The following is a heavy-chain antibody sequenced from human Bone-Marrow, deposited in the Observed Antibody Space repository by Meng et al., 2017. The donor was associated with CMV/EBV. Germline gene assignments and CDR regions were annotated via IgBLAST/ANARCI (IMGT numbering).Heavy chain of an antibody. J-gene: IGHJ4*02. V-gene: IGHV3-20*03. D-gene: IGHD3-10*01. Sequence: SGLPFDDYGMNWVRLVPGKGLEWVSGINWNGGSIGYADSVKGRFTISRDNAKNSLYLQMNSLRVEDTALYYCARCRGSGSYYNPSDYWGQGTLVTVSS. CDR2: INWNGGSI. CDR3: ARCRGSGSYYNPSDY. CDR1: GLPFDDYG.